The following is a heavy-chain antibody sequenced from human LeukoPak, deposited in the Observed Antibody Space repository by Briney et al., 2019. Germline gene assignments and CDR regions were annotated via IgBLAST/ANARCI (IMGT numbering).Heavy chain of an antibody. V-gene: IGHV1-69*04. CDR2: IIPILGIA. Sequence: ASVKVSCKASGGTFSSYAIIWVRQAPGQGLEWMGRIIPILGIANYAQKFQGRVTITADKSTSTAYMELSSLRSEDTAVYYCASGYCSSTSCYNGGRYWGQGTLVTVSS. D-gene: IGHD2-2*02. J-gene: IGHJ4*02. CDR3: ASGYCSSTSCYNGGRY. CDR1: GGTFSSYA.